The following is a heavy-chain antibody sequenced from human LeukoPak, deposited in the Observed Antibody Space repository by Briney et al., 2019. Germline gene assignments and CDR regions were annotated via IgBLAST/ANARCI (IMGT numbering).Heavy chain of an antibody. CDR3: ARGGIVGATYYYYYYMDV. CDR2: INPNSGDT. V-gene: IGHV1-2*02. J-gene: IGHJ6*03. Sequence: GASVKVSCKASGYTFTGYYMHWVRQAPGQGLEWMGWINPNSGDTHYAQKFEGRVAMTRDTSISTAYMELSRLRSDDTAVYYCARGGIVGATYYYYYYMDVWGKGTTVTVSS. CDR1: GYTFTGYY. D-gene: IGHD1-26*01.